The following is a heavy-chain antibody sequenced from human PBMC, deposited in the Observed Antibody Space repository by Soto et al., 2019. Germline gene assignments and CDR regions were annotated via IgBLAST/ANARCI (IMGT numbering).Heavy chain of an antibody. CDR2: IWYDGSNK. J-gene: IGHJ4*02. CDR1: GFIFNRYG. V-gene: IGHV3-33*01. CDR3: ARDYYDYLWGGYRPYYLDY. D-gene: IGHD3-16*02. Sequence: QVQLAESGGGVVQPGRSLRLSCAASGFIFNRYGMHWVRQAPGKGLEWVAVIWYDGSNKYYADSVKGRFTISRDNSKNTLYLEMNSLTAEDTAAYYCARDYYDYLWGGYRPYYLDYWGQGTLVTVSS.